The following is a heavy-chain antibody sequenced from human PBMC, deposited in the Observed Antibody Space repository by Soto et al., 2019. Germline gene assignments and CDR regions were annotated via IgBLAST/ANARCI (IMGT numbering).Heavy chain of an antibody. D-gene: IGHD5-18*01. J-gene: IGHJ4*02. CDR3: ARDIRGYSRAFDY. CDR1: GDSVTSDSYY. CDR2: IYSSGST. V-gene: IGHV4-61*01. Sequence: SETLSLTCTVSGDSVTSDSYYWTWIRQPPGKGLEWIGHIYSSGSTKYNPSLQSRVTISLDTSSNQFSLELTSVTAADTAIYYCARDIRGYSRAFDYWGQGTLVTVSS.